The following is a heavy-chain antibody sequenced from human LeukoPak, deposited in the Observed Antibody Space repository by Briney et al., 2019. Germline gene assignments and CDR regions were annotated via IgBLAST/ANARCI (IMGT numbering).Heavy chain of an antibody. V-gene: IGHV4-31*03. CDR3: ASTVVTLYYFDY. CDR2: IYYSGST. D-gene: IGHD4-23*01. J-gene: IGHJ4*02. CDR1: GGSISSGGYY. Sequence: SETLSLTCTVSGGSISSGGYYWSWIRQHPGKDLEWIGYIYYSGSTYYNPSLKSRVTISVDTSKNQFSLKLSSVTAADTAVYYCASTVVTLYYFDYWGQGTLVTVSS.